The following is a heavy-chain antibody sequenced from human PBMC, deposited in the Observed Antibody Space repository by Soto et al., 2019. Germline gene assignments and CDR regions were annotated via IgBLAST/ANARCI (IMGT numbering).Heavy chain of an antibody. D-gene: IGHD2-2*01. CDR3: ARDEDIVVVPAAQYYYGMDV. J-gene: IGHJ6*02. V-gene: IGHV1-69*01. Sequence: HVQLVQSGAEVKKPGSSVKVSCKASGGTFSSYAISWVRQAPGQGLEWMGGIIPIFGTANYAQKFQGRVTITADESTSTAYMELSSLRSEDTAVYYCARDEDIVVVPAAQYYYGMDVWGQGTTVTVSS. CDR2: IIPIFGTA. CDR1: GGTFSSYA.